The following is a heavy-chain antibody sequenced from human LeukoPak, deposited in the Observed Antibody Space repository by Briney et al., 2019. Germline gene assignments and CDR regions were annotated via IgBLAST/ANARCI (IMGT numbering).Heavy chain of an antibody. V-gene: IGHV4-39*01. Sequence: PSETLSLTCTVSGGSISSSSYYWGWIRQPPGKGLEWIGSIYYSGSTYYNPSLKSRVTISVDTSKNQFSLKLSSVTAADTAVYYCARSTIFGVVIISYFDYWGQGTLVTVSS. CDR3: ARSTIFGVVIISYFDY. CDR2: IYYSGST. CDR1: GGSISSSSYY. J-gene: IGHJ4*02. D-gene: IGHD3-3*01.